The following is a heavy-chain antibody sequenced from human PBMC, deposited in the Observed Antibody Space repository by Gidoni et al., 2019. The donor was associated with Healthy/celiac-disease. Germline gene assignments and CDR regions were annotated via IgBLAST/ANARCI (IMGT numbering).Heavy chain of an antibody. V-gene: IGHV3-23*04. D-gene: IGHD1-26*01. CDR2: ISGSGGST. CDR3: AKDRWEGVTEEHAFDI. J-gene: IGHJ3*02. Sequence: EVQLVEPGGGLVQPGGSLRISCADSDFTFSSYAMSWVRQAPGKGLEWVSAISGSGGSTYYADSVKGRFTISRDNSKNTLYLQMNSLRAEDTAVYYCAKDRWEGVTEEHAFDIWGQGTMVTVSS. CDR1: DFTFSSYA.